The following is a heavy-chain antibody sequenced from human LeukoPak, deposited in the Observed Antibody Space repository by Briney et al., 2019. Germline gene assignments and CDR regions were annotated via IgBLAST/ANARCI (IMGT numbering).Heavy chain of an antibody. CDR1: GYTFTAFY. Sequence: GASVKVSCKASGYTFTAFYMNWVRQAPGQGLEWMGWMNPNSGNTGYAQKFQGRVTMTRNTSISTAYMELSSLRSEDTAVYYCARRTYGDYESGFDYWGQGTLVTVSS. CDR3: ARRTYGDYESGFDY. J-gene: IGHJ4*02. D-gene: IGHD4-17*01. V-gene: IGHV1-8*02. CDR2: MNPNSGNT.